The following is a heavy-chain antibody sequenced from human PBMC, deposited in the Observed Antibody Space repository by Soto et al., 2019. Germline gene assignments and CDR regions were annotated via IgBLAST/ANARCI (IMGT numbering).Heavy chain of an antibody. CDR1: GFTFSGYS. Sequence: EVHLLESGGGLVQPGGSLRLSCAASGFTFSGYSMTWVRQAPGKGLEWVSAVSESGGCTYYADSVKGRFTISRDNSKNTLYLQMNSLRAEDTALYYCAKVQGYGERRVDYWGQGTLVIVSS. CDR2: VSESGGCT. CDR3: AKVQGYGERRVDY. D-gene: IGHD3-10*01. V-gene: IGHV3-23*01. J-gene: IGHJ4*02.